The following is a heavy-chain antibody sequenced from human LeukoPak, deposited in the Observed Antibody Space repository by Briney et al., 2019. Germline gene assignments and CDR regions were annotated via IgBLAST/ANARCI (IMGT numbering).Heavy chain of an antibody. CDR1: GYTFTTYK. D-gene: IGHD3-22*01. V-gene: IGHV1-46*01. CDR3: ARAHTYYYDSSGYHNWFDP. J-gene: IGHJ5*02. Sequence: ASVKVSCKASGYTFTTYKMHWVRQAPGQGLEWVGIINPSDGDRRNAQKFQGRVTMTRDTSTSTFYMELSSLRSDDTAVYYCARAHTYYYDSSGYHNWFDPWGQGTLVTVSS. CDR2: INPSDGDR.